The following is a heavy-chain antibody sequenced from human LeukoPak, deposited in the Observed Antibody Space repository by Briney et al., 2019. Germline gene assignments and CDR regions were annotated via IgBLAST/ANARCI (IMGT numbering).Heavy chain of an antibody. J-gene: IGHJ4*02. CDR2: INHSGST. V-gene: IGHV4-34*01. CDR1: GGSFSGYY. CDR3: ARFKIRRGGDF. Sequence: SETLSLTCAVYGGSFSGYYWSWIRQPPGKGLEWIGEINHSGSTNYNPSLKSRVTISVDTSKNQFSLKLSSVTAADAAVYYCARFKIRRGGDFWGQGTLVTVSS. D-gene: IGHD3-10*01.